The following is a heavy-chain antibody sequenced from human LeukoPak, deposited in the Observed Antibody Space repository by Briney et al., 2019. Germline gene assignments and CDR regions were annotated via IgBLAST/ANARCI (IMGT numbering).Heavy chain of an antibody. J-gene: IGHJ5*02. CDR3: ARVIAAPNWLDP. V-gene: IGHV4-59*11. D-gene: IGHD3-22*01. CDR1: GGSINTHY. Sequence: SETLSLTCTVSGGSINTHYWNWIRQPPGKGLEWIGHIYYSGSTKYNPTLKNRVTISVDTSKSHFSLKLTSVTAADTAVYYCARVIAAPNWLDPWGQGILVSVSS. CDR2: IYYSGST.